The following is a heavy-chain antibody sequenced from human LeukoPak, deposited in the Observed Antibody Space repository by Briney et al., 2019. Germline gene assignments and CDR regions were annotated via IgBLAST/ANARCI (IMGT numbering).Heavy chain of an antibody. J-gene: IGHJ4*02. CDR1: GFTFGDYA. Sequence: GGSLRLSFTASGFTFGDYAMSWVRQAPGKGLEWVGFIRSKAYGGTTEYAASVKGRFTISRDDSKSIAYLQMNSLKTEDTAVYYCTRAGQLDYWGQGTLVTVSS. CDR2: IRSKAYGGTT. CDR3: TRAGQLDY. V-gene: IGHV3-49*04.